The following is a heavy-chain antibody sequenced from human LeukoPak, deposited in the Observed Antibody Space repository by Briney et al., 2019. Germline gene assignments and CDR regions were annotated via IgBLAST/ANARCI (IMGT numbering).Heavy chain of an antibody. J-gene: IGHJ4*02. CDR1: GGSISSSSYY. Sequence: SETLSLTCTVSGGSISSSSYYWGWIRQPPGKGLEWIGSIYYSGSTYYNPSLKSRVTISVDTSKNQFSLKLSSVTAADTAAYYCARHGGYYYDSSGYNPFDYWGQGTLVTVSS. D-gene: IGHD3-22*01. CDR3: ARHGGYYYDSSGYNPFDY. CDR2: IYYSGST. V-gene: IGHV4-39*01.